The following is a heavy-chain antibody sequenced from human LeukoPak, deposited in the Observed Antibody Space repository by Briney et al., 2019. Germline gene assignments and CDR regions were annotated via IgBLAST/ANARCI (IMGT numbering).Heavy chain of an antibody. CDR3: ARDHSSWAFDY. D-gene: IGHD6-13*01. CDR1: GFTFSSYW. J-gene: IGHJ4*02. CDR2: IKQDGSEK. Sequence: GGSLRLSCAASGFTFSSYWMSWVRQAPGKGLEWVANIKQDGSEKYYVDSVKGRFTISRDNAQNSLYLQMNSLRAEDTAVYYCARDHSSWAFDYWGQGTLVTVSS. V-gene: IGHV3-7*01.